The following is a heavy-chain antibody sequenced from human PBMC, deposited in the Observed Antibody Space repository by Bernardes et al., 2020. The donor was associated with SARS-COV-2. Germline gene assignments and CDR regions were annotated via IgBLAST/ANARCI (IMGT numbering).Heavy chain of an antibody. CDR3: AKSPLRISSGWYGDY. CDR2: ISGSGGST. D-gene: IGHD6-19*01. CDR1: GFTFSSYA. J-gene: IGHJ4*02. V-gene: IGHV3-23*01. Sequence: GGSLRLSCAASGFTFSSYAMSWVRQAPGKGLEWVSAISGSGGSTYYADSVKGRFTISRDNSKNTLYLQMNSLRAEDTAVYYCAKSPLRISSGWYGDYWGQGTLVTVSS.